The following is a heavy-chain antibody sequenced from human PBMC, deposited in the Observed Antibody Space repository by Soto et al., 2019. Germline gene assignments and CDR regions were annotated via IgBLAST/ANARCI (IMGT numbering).Heavy chain of an antibody. J-gene: IGHJ4*02. Sequence: GGSLRLSCSVSGFTFSSYAMHWVRQAPGKGLEYVSSISSDGRPTYYADSVEGRFTISRDNSKNTLYLQMYSLKAEDTAVYYCVKDRYVDYWGQGTLVTVSS. CDR1: GFTFSSYA. CDR2: ISSDGRPT. V-gene: IGHV3-64D*06. CDR3: VKDRYVDY.